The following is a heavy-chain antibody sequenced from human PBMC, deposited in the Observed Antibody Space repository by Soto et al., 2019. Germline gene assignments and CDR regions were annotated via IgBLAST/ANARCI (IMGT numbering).Heavy chain of an antibody. J-gene: IGHJ4*02. D-gene: IGHD1-26*01. Sequence: GSGPTLVNPTQTLTLTCTFSGFSLSTSGMCVSWIRQPPGKALEWLARIDWDDDKYYSTSLKTRLTISKDTSKSQVVLTMTNMDPVDTATYYCARIPRSYSGSYTYFDYWGQGTLVTVSS. CDR2: IDWDDDK. CDR3: ARIPRSYSGSYTYFDY. V-gene: IGHV2-70*11. CDR1: GFSLSTSGMC.